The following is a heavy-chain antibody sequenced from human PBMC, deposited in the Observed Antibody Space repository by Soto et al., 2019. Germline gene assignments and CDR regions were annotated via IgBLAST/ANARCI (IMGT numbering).Heavy chain of an antibody. CDR2: TYYRSKWYN. J-gene: IGHJ3*02. D-gene: IGHD6-19*01. Sequence: SQTLCRPSAFTGDSVSSNSYAWNWLRQSPSWGREWLGRTYYRSKWYNDYAVSVKSRITINPDTSKNQFSLQLNSVTPEDTAVYYCARDRGSSGWYPSGDAFDIWGQGSMFTVS. CDR1: GDSVSSNSYA. CDR3: ARDRGSSGWYPSGDAFDI. V-gene: IGHV6-1*01.